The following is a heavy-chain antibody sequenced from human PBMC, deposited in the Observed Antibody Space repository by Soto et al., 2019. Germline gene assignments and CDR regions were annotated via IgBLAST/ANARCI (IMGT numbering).Heavy chain of an antibody. Sequence: SVKVSCKASGGFFSNYAINWVRQAPGQGLEWMGGIIPFFGSTNFAPKFQGRVTITADDSTSTAYLELSSLRSEDTAVYYCARAXYTQSTTGVYYYYGMDVWGQGTTVTVSS. V-gene: IGHV1-69*13. CDR3: ARAXYTQSTTGVYYYYGMDV. J-gene: IGHJ6*02. CDR1: GGFFSNYA. D-gene: IGHD1-20*01. CDR2: IIPFFGST.